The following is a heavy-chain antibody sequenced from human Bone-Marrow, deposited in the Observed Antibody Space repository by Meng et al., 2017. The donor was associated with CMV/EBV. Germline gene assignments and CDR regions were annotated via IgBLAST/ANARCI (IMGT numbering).Heavy chain of an antibody. CDR1: GYTFTAYY. Sequence: ASVKVSCKASGYTFTAYYIHWVRQAPGQGLEWMGWINPDSGGTNYAQNFQGRVTLTRDTSISTAYMELGSLRSDDTAVYYCARIFPSDYYKYTMDVWGQGTSVTVSS. J-gene: IGHJ6*02. CDR3: ARIFPSDYYKYTMDV. D-gene: IGHD2-21*02. V-gene: IGHV1-2*02. CDR2: INPDSGGT.